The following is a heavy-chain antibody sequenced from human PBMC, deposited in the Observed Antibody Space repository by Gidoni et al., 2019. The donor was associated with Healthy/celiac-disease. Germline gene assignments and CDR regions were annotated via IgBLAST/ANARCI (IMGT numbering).Heavy chain of an antibody. CDR3: AREAVDGDFLDY. D-gene: IGHD4-17*01. V-gene: IGHV3-21*01. J-gene: IGHJ4*02. Sequence: EVQLVESGGGLVKPGGSLRLSCAASGFTFSSYSMNWVRQAPGKGLEWVSSISSSSSYIYYADSVKGRFTISRDNAKNSLYLQMNSLRAEDTAGYYCAREAVDGDFLDYWGQGTLVTVSS. CDR2: ISSSSSYI. CDR1: GFTFSSYS.